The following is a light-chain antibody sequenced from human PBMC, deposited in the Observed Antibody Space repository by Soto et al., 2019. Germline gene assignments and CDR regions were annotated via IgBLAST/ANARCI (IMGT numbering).Light chain of an antibody. CDR2: EDN. J-gene: IGLJ3*02. Sequence: QSALTQPASVSGSPGQSITISCTGTSSDVGSYNLVSWYQQHPRKAPKLMIYEDNKRPSGVSNRFSGSKSGNTASLTISGLQAEDEAHYYCCSYAPITTVVFGGGTKLTVL. CDR3: CSYAPITTVV. V-gene: IGLV2-23*01. CDR1: SSDVGSYNL.